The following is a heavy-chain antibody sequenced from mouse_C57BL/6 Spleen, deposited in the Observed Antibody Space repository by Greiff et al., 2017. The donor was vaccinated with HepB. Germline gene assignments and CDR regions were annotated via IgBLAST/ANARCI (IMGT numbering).Heavy chain of an antibody. D-gene: IGHD2-3*01. CDR2: INPNNGGT. CDR1: GYTFTDYN. CDR3: VFYDGYYPL. J-gene: IGHJ2*01. Sequence: EVQGVESGPELVKPGASVKMSCKASGYTFTDYNMHWVKQSHGKSLEWIGYINPNNGGTSYNQKFKGKATLTVNKSSSTAYMELRSLTSEDSAVYYCVFYDGYYPLWGQGTTLTVSS. V-gene: IGHV1-22*01.